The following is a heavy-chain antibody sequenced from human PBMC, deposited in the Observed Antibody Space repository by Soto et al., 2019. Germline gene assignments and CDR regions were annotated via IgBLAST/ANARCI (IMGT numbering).Heavy chain of an antibody. CDR3: PIGGDPDY. Sequence: EVQLVESGGGLVQPGGSLRLSCVASGFTFDYYWMHWVRQAPGEGLMWVSRLQTDGSHPAYADSVKGRFTISRDNAKNTLSLQMTNLRPEDTAVYYCPIGGDPDYWGQGTLLPVSS. CDR2: LQTDGSHP. CDR1: GFTFDYYW. V-gene: IGHV3-74*01. D-gene: IGHD3-16*01. J-gene: IGHJ4*02.